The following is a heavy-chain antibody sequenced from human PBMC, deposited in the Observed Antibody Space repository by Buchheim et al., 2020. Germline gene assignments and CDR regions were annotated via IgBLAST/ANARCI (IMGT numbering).Heavy chain of an antibody. Sequence: EVQLVESGGGLVQPGGSLRLSCAASGFTFSSYEMNWVRQAPGKGLEWVSYISSSGSTIYYADSVKGRFTISRDNAKNSLSLQMNSLRAEDTAVYYCAREFKSGSYGIFSAFDIWGQGT. CDR1: GFTFSSYE. V-gene: IGHV3-48*03. CDR3: AREFKSGSYGIFSAFDI. D-gene: IGHD1-26*01. CDR2: ISSSGSTI. J-gene: IGHJ3*02.